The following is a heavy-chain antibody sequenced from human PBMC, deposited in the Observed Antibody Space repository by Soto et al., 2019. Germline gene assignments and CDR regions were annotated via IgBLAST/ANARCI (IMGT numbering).Heavy chain of an antibody. J-gene: IGHJ6*02. CDR3: ARMGDVPYYYYGMDV. CDR1: GYTFTSYY. D-gene: IGHD3-16*01. Sequence: GASVKVSCKASGYTFTSYYMHWVRQAPGQGLEWMGIINPSGGSTSYAQKFQGRVTMSTDTSTSTAYMELRSLRSDDSAVYYCARMGDVPYYYYGMDVWGQGTTVTVSS. V-gene: IGHV1-46*01. CDR2: INPSGGST.